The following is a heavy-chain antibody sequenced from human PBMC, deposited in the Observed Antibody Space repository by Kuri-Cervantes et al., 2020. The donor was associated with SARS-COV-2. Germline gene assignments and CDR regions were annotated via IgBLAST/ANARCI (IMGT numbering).Heavy chain of an antibody. V-gene: IGHV4-59*11. J-gene: IGHJ5*02. Sequence: SEALSLTCTVSGGSISCHYWSWIRQPPGKGLEWIGYIYYSGSTNYNPSLKSRVTISVDTSKNQFSLKLSSVTAADTAVYYCARDPNANHNNWFDPWGQGTLVTVSS. CDR3: ARDPNANHNNWFDP. D-gene: IGHD4/OR15-4a*01. CDR1: GGSISCHY. CDR2: IYYSGST.